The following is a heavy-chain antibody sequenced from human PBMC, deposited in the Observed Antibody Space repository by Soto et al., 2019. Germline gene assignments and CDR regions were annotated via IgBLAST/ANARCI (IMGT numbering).Heavy chain of an antibody. CDR2: ISAYNGNT. V-gene: IGHV1-18*01. CDR3: STGYSSGWISTRGSEYFQH. J-gene: IGHJ1*01. D-gene: IGHD6-19*01. CDR1: GYTFTSYG. Sequence: ASVKVSCKASGYTFTSYGISWVRQAPGQGLEWMGWISAYNGNTNYAQKLQGRVTMTTDTSTSTAYMELRSLRSDDTAVYYCSTGYSSGWISTRGSEYFQHWGQGTLVTVSS.